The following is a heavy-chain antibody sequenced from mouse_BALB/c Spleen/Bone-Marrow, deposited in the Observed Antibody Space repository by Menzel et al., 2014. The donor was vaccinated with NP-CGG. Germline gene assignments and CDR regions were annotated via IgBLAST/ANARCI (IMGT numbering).Heavy chain of an antibody. CDR3: AREGYYYGSSTYYAMDY. Sequence: QVQLQQSGAELARPGASVKLSCKASGYTSTSYWMQWVKQRPGQGLEWIGAIYPGNDDTRYTQKFKGKATLTADKSSSTANMQLSSLASEDSAVYYCAREGYYYGSSTYYAMDYWGQGTSVTVSS. CDR1: GYTSTSYW. V-gene: IGHV1-87*01. J-gene: IGHJ4*01. D-gene: IGHD1-1*01. CDR2: IYPGNDDT.